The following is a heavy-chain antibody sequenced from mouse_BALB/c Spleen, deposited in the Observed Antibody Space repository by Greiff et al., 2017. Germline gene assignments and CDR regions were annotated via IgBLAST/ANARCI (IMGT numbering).Heavy chain of an antibody. CDR1: GYSITSDYA. J-gene: IGHJ3*01. D-gene: IGHD2-2*01. Sequence: EVQLQESGPGLVKPSQSLSLTCTVTGYSITSDYAWNWIRQFPGNKLEWMGYISYSGSTSYNPSLKSRISITRDTSKNQFFLQLNSVTTEDTATYYCARGIYYGNDEGFAYWGQGTLVTVSA. CDR2: ISYSGST. V-gene: IGHV3-2*02. CDR3: ARGIYYGNDEGFAY.